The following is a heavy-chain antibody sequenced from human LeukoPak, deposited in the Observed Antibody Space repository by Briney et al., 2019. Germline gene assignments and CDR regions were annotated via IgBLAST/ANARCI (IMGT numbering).Heavy chain of an antibody. CDR3: ARVGVRYSSGGTFDY. CDR1: GFTFSSYS. V-gene: IGHV3-21*01. J-gene: IGHJ4*02. D-gene: IGHD6-19*01. Sequence: GGSLTLSCAASGFTFSSYSMNWVRQAPGKGLEWVSSISSSSSYIYYADSVKGRFTISRDNAKNSLYLQMNSLRAEDTAVYYCARVGVRYSSGGTFDYWGQGTLVTVSS. CDR2: ISSSSSYI.